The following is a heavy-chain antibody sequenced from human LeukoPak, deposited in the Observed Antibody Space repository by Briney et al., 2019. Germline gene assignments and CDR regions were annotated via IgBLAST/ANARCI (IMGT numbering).Heavy chain of an antibody. CDR3: ARRSGIAVAGAFDY. CDR1: GFTFSSYG. J-gene: IGHJ4*02. Sequence: GGPLRLSCAASGFTFSSYGMSWVRQAPGKGLEWVSAISGSGGSTYYADSVKGRFTISRDNSKNTLYLQMNSLRAEDTAVYYCARRSGIAVAGAFDYWGQGTLVTVSS. V-gene: IGHV3-23*01. D-gene: IGHD6-19*01. CDR2: ISGSGGST.